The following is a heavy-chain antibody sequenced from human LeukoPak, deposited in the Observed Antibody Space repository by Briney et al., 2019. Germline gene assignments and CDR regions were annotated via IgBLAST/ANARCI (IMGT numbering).Heavy chain of an antibody. Sequence: GGSLRLSCAASGFTFSDYYMSWIRQAPGKGLEWVSYISSSGSTIYYADSVKGRFTISRDNSKNTLNLQMNSLRAEDTAVYYCARDYCSGASCYWFDPWGQGTLVTVSS. CDR3: ARDYCSGASCYWFDP. CDR2: ISSSGSTI. J-gene: IGHJ5*02. CDR1: GFTFSDYY. V-gene: IGHV3-11*04. D-gene: IGHD2-15*01.